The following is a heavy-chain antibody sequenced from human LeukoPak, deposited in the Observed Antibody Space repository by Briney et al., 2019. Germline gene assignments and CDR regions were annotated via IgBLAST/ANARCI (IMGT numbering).Heavy chain of an antibody. D-gene: IGHD2/OR15-2a*01. CDR1: GCTLTNYN. V-gene: IGHV1-2*02. J-gene: IGHJ3*01. Sequence: ASVKVSCKASGCTLTNYNISWVRQAPGQGLEWMGWINPDSGGTNNAQKFQGRVTMTRDTSISTAYMELSRLRSDDTAVYYCARTFYDTLDSDAFDFWGQGTMVIVSS. CDR3: ARTFYDTLDSDAFDF. CDR2: INPDSGGT.